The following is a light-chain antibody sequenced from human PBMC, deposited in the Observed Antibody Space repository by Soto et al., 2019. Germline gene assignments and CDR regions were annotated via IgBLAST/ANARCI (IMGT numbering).Light chain of an antibody. V-gene: IGKV3-15*01. CDR2: GAS. Sequence: VVSLSPATLSVAKGERVTFSCRASQGVSRKLAWYQHKPGQAPRLLISGASTGATGIPARFSGSGSGTEFTLTISSLQSEDCAMYYCQQYGSSPGTFGQGTKVDIK. CDR1: QGVSRK. CDR3: QQYGSSPGT. J-gene: IGKJ1*01.